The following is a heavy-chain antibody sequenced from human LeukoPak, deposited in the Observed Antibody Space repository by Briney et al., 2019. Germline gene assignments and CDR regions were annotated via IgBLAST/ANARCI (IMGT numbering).Heavy chain of an antibody. CDR1: GGSISSYY. D-gene: IGHD3-22*01. CDR3: ARAGAYDSSGYYLQNAFDI. Sequence: SETLSLTCTVSGGSISSYYWSWLRQPPGKGLEWIGYIYYSGSTNYNPSLTSRVTISVDTSENQFSLKLSSVTAADTAVYYCARAGAYDSSGYYLQNAFDIWGQGTMVTVSS. J-gene: IGHJ3*02. CDR2: IYYSGST. V-gene: IGHV4-59*01.